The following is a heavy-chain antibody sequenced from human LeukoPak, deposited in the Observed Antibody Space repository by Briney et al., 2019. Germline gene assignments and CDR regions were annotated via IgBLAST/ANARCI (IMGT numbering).Heavy chain of an antibody. V-gene: IGHV3-9*01. CDR3: AKDIVATITSGGVHY. J-gene: IGHJ4*02. D-gene: IGHD5-12*01. CDR2: ISWNSGSI. Sequence: GRSLRLSCAASGFPFDDYAMHWVRQAPGKGLEWVSGISWNSGSIGYADSVKGRFTISRDNAKNSLYLQMNSLRAEDTALYYCAKDIVATITSGGVHYWGQGTLVTVSS. CDR1: GFPFDDYA.